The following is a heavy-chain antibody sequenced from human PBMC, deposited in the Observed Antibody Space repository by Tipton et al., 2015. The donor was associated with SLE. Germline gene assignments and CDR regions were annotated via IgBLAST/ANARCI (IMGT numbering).Heavy chain of an antibody. Sequence: TLSLTCTVSGGSVSSGSYYWAWIRQPPGKGPEWIGTIYYSGNTYYNPSLQGRVTISVDTSQNQFSLKLTSVTAADTAVYYCARTTTAISPFDYWGQGTLVTVSS. CDR2: IYYSGNT. CDR1: GGSVSSGSYY. D-gene: IGHD2-21*02. J-gene: IGHJ4*02. CDR3: ARTTTAISPFDY. V-gene: IGHV4-31*03.